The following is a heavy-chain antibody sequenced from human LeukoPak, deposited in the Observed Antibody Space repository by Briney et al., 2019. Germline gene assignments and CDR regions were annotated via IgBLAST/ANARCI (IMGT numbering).Heavy chain of an antibody. CDR2: IYYSGST. V-gene: IGHV4-59*08. D-gene: IGHD3-22*01. CDR1: GGSISSYY. Sequence: PSETLSLTCTVSGGSISSYYWSWIRQPPGKGLEWIGYIYYSGSTNYNPSLKSRVTISVDTSKNQFSLKLSSVTAADTAVYYCARRMYYYDSSGYGGYWLDPWGQGTLVTVSS. J-gene: IGHJ5*02. CDR3: ARRMYYYDSSGYGGYWLDP.